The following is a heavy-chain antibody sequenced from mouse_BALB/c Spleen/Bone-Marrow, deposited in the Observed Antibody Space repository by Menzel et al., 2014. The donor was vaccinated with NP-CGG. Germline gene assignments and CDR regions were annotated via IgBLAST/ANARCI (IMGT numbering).Heavy chain of an antibody. CDR1: GFTFSSYT. J-gene: IGHJ2*01. CDR3: TSMITREYCFDY. V-gene: IGHV5-6-4*01. Sequence: DVKLVESRVGSVKPCGSLILSCAATGFTFSSYTMSLVRQTPEKSLVWVATIISGGSYTYYPDSVKVRVTIYRDNAKNTLYLQMSSLKSEDTTMNFCTSMITREYCFDYWGQGTTLTISS. CDR2: IISGGSYT. D-gene: IGHD2-4*01.